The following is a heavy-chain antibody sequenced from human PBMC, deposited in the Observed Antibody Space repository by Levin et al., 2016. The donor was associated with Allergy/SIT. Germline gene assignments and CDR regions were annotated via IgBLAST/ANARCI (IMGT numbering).Heavy chain of an antibody. CDR3: ARELTLQDYFDY. D-gene: IGHD3-10*01. CDR2: INPSGGST. V-gene: IGHV1-46*01. Sequence: WVRQAPGQGLEWMGIINPSGGSTSYAQKFQGRVTMTRDTSTSTVYMELSSLRSEDTAVYYCARELTLQDYFDYWGQGTLVTVSS. J-gene: IGHJ4*02.